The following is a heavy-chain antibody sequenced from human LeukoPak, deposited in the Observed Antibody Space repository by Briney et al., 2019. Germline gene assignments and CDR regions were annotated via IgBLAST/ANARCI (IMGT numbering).Heavy chain of an antibody. V-gene: IGHV1-3*01. D-gene: IGHD6-13*01. CDR2: INAGNGNT. CDR3: ARDPNPGYSSSWYPPDY. CDR1: GYTFTSYA. J-gene: IGHJ4*02. Sequence: ASVKVSCKASGYTFTSYAMHWVRQAPGQRLEWMGWINAGNGNTKYSQKFQGRVTITRDTSASTAYMELSSLRSEDTAVYYCARDPNPGYSSSWYPPDYWGQGTLVTVSS.